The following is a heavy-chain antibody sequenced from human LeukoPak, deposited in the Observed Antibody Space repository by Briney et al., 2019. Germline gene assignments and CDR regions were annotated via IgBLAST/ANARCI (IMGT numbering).Heavy chain of an antibody. CDR1: GGSISSSSYY. CDR2: LYYSGRT. V-gene: IGHV4-39*01. D-gene: IGHD3-22*01. J-gene: IGHJ4*02. Sequence: SETLSLTCTVSGGSISSSSYYWGWIRQPPGKGLEWIGGLYYSGRTYYNPSLKSRATISVDTSKNQCSLKLSSVTAADTAVYYCARQGSYYYDSSGYYAKGYFDYWGQGTLVTVSS. CDR3: ARQGSYYYDSSGYYAKGYFDY.